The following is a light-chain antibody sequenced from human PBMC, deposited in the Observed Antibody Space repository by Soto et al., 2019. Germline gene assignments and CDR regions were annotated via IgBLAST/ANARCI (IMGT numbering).Light chain of an antibody. V-gene: IGKV3-11*01. Sequence: EIVLTQSPATVSLSPGERATLSCRASQSVSNFLAWYQQKPGQAPSLLIYNASNRATGIPARFSGSGSGTDFNLTISRLEAEDFAVYYCHHRRDWPLTFGGGTKVDIK. CDR1: QSVSNF. J-gene: IGKJ4*01. CDR3: HHRRDWPLT. CDR2: NAS.